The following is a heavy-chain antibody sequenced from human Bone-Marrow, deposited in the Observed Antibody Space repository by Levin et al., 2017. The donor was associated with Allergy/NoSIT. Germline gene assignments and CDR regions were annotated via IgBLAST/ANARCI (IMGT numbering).Heavy chain of an antibody. Sequence: TGESLKISCAASGFTFSYYSMNWVRQAPGKGLEWVSSISSSSSYIYYADSVKGRFTISRDNAKNSLYLQMNSLRAEDTAVYYCARVHPPYCTNGDCYRAYWGQGTLVTVSS. V-gene: IGHV3-21*01. D-gene: IGHD2-8*01. J-gene: IGHJ4*02. CDR2: ISSSSSYI. CDR1: GFTFSYYS. CDR3: ARVHPPYCTNGDCYRAY.